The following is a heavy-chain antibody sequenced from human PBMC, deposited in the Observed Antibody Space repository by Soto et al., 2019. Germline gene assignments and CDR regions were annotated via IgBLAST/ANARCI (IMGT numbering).Heavy chain of an antibody. V-gene: IGHV1-2*04. CDR1: GYTFTGYY. CDR2: INPNSGGT. D-gene: IGHD2-15*01. Sequence: GASVKVSCKASGYTFTGYYMHWVRQAPGQGLEWMGWINPNSGGTNYAQKFQGWVTMTRDTSISTAYMELSRLRSDDTAVYYCARAESVVVVAAEYYFDYWGQGTLVTVSS. CDR3: ARAESVVVVAAEYYFDY. J-gene: IGHJ4*02.